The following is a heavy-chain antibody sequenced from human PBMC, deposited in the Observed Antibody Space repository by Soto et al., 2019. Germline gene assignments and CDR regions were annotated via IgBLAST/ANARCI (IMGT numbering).Heavy chain of an antibody. Sequence: EVQLLESGGGLVQPGGSLRLSCAASGFTFSSYAMSWVRQAPGKGLEWVSAISGSGGSTYYADSVKGRFTISRDNSKNTLYLQMNSLGAEDTAVYYCAKAHGYSGFMDVWGQGTTVTVSS. CDR1: GFTFSSYA. CDR3: AKAHGYSGFMDV. V-gene: IGHV3-23*01. J-gene: IGHJ6*02. D-gene: IGHD5-12*01. CDR2: ISGSGGST.